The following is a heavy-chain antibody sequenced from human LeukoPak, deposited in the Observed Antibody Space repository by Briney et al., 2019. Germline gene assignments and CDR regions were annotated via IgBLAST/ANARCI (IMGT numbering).Heavy chain of an antibody. CDR2: IIPIFGTA. CDR3: ARGTLAWQQPRWFDP. D-gene: IGHD6-13*01. CDR1: GGTFSRYA. Sequence: ASVKVSCKASGGTFSRYAISWVRQAPGQGLEWMGGIIPIFGTANYAQKFQGRVTITTDESTSAAYMELSSLRSEDTAVYYCARGTLAWQQPRWFDPWGQGTLVTVSS. J-gene: IGHJ5*02. V-gene: IGHV1-69*05.